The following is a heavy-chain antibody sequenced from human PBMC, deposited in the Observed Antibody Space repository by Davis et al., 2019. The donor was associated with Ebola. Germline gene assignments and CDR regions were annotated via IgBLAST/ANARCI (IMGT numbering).Heavy chain of an antibody. CDR1: GDTFGEYG. V-gene: IGHV1-69*04. CDR2: ILPILGAT. J-gene: IGHJ4*02. D-gene: IGHD5-18*01. CDR3: AGGILAEGLDS. Sequence: AASVKVSCKTSGDTFGEYGYNWVRQAPGQRLEWMGRILPILGATNYAQNFQGRVTLTEDKSTSTVYMELSSLRSEDTAVYYCAGGILAEGLDSWGQGTLVTVSS.